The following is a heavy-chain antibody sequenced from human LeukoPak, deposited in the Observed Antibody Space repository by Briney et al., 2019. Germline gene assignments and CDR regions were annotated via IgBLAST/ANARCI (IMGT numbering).Heavy chain of an antibody. D-gene: IGHD1-14*01. CDR3: ARASNGNHDY. CDR2: IIPILGIA. Sequence: SVKVSCTASGGTFSSYAIRWVRQAPGQGLEWMGRIIPILGIANYAQKFQGRVTITADKSTSTAYMELSSLRSEDTAVYYCARASNGNHDYWGQGTLVTVSS. J-gene: IGHJ4*02. CDR1: GGTFSSYA. V-gene: IGHV1-69*04.